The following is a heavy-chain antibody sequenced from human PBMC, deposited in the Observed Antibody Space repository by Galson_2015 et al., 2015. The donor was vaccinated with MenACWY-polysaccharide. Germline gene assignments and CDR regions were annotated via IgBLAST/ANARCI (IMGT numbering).Heavy chain of an antibody. V-gene: IGHV3-23*01. J-gene: IGHJ6*02. CDR3: AKGGWNLLRAYYGMGV. Sequence: SLRLSCAASGFTFSTYAVNWVRQAPGKGLEWVSGISDGGGGTYYADSVKGRFTISRDNSKTMLYLQMNSLRAEDTAVYYCAKGGWNLLRAYYGMGVWGQGTTVSVSS. D-gene: IGHD1-1*01. CDR2: ISDGGGGT. CDR1: GFTFSTYA.